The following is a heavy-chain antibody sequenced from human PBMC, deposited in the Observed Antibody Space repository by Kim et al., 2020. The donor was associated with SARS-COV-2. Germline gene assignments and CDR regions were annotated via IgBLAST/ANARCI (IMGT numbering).Heavy chain of an antibody. CDR3: ARDDTRELTPDY. V-gene: IGHV4-38-2*02. J-gene: IGHJ4*02. Sequence: SETLSLTCTVSGYSISSGYYWGWIRQPPGKGLEWIGSIYHSGSTYYNPSLKSRVTISVDTSKNQFSLKLSSVTAADTAVYYCARDDTRELTPDYWGQGTLVTVSS. CDR2: IYHSGST. CDR1: GYSISSGYY. D-gene: IGHD1-26*01.